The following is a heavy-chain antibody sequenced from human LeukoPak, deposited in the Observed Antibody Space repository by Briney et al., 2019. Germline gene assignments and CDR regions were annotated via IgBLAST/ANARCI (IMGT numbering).Heavy chain of an antibody. CDR1: GFTFSTNG. CDR3: AKEYCGGGRCDDDFFDY. Sequence: GGSLRLSCAASGFTFSTNGMHWVRQAPGKGLEWVAVISYDEKTKYYADSVKGRFTISRDNSRNTLYLEMNSLRAEDTAVYYCAKEYCGGGRCDDDFFDYWGQGTLVTVSS. CDR2: ISYDEKTK. V-gene: IGHV3-30*18. J-gene: IGHJ4*02. D-gene: IGHD2-15*01.